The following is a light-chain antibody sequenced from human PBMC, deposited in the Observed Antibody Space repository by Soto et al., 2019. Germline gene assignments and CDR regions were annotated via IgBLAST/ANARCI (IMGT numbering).Light chain of an antibody. CDR3: QHYNTYPWT. Sequence: DIQMTQSPSTLSASVGDRVTITCRASQSISSWLAWYQQKPEKAPKLLIYKASSLESGVPSRFSGSGSGTELTLTIRSLQPDDFATYFCQHYNTYPWTFGQGTRVEI. J-gene: IGKJ1*01. V-gene: IGKV1-5*03. CDR2: KAS. CDR1: QSISSW.